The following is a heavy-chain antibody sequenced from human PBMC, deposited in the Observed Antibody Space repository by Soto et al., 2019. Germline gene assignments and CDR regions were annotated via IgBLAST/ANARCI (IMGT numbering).Heavy chain of an antibody. CDR2: ISSSGSTI. Sequence: GGSLRLSCAASGFTFSSYEMNWVRQAPGKGLEWVSYISSSGSTIYYADSVKGRFTISRDNAKNSLYLQMNSLRAEDTAVYYCAREYHEYSNYYSAFDIWGQGTMVTV. CDR3: AREYHEYSNYYSAFDI. J-gene: IGHJ3*02. V-gene: IGHV3-48*03. D-gene: IGHD4-4*01. CDR1: GFTFSSYE.